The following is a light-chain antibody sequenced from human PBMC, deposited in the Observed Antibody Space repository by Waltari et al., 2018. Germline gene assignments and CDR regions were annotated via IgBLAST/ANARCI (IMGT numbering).Light chain of an antibody. J-gene: IGLJ2*01. Sequence: QSALTQPASVSGSPGQSITISCTGTRNDVGGYKYVPWYQQHPGKAPKVLIYDVNNRPSGVSNRFSGSKSGNTASLTISGLQAEDEADYFCSSYTSSTSVIFGGGTKVTVL. CDR2: DVN. V-gene: IGLV2-14*03. CDR3: SSYTSSTSVI. CDR1: RNDVGGYKY.